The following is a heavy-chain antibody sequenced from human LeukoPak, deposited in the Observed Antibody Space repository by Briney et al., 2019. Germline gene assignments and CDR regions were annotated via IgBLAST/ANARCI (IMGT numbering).Heavy chain of an antibody. D-gene: IGHD3-3*01. V-gene: IGHV3-7*01. CDR2: IKQDGSEK. CDR1: GFTFSSYW. Sequence: PGGSLRLSCAASGFTFSSYWMSWVRQAPGKGLEWVANIKQDGSEKYYVDSVKGRFTISRDNAKNSLYLQMNSLRAEDTAVYYCARDSPHRTIFGVVKDYYYYGMDVWGQGTTVNVSS. CDR3: ARDSPHRTIFGVVKDYYYYGMDV. J-gene: IGHJ6*02.